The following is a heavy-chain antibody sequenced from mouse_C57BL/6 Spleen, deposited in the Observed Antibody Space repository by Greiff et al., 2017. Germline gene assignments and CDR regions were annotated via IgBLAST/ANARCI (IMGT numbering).Heavy chain of an antibody. J-gene: IGHJ2*01. D-gene: IGHD1-1*01. V-gene: IGHV1-54*01. CDR3: ARSPRYHYGSSYLDY. CDR2: INPGSGGT. CDR1: GYAFTNYL. Sequence: VKLMESGAELVRPGTSVKVSCKASGYAFTNYLIEWVKQRPGQGLEWIGVINPGSGGTNYNEKFKGKATLTADKSSSTAYMQLSSLTSEDSAVYFCARSPRYHYGSSYLDYWGQGTTLTVYS.